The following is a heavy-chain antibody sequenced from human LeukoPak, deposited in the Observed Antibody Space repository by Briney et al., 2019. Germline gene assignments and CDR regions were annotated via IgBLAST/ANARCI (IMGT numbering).Heavy chain of an antibody. CDR3: AKDRATSSGGYHGYFDY. D-gene: IGHD1-26*01. Sequence: QPGGSLRLSCAASGFTFTSYAMSWVRQAPGKGLEWLSAISVSGGTTYYVDSVKGRFTISRDNSKNTVYLQMNSLRAEDTAVYYCAKDRATSSGGYHGYFDYWGQGILVTVSS. J-gene: IGHJ4*02. CDR2: ISVSGGTT. CDR1: GFTFTSYA. V-gene: IGHV3-23*01.